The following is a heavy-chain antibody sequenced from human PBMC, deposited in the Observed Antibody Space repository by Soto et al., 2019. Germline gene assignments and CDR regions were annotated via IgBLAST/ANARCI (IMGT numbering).Heavy chain of an antibody. D-gene: IGHD6-6*01. J-gene: IGHJ6*02. Sequence: GGSLRLSCAASGFTFTSHWMHRVRQAPGKGLVWVSRINTDGSATNYADSVKGRFTISRDNAKNSLYLQMNSLRDEDTAVYYCARPEYSSSSYGMDVWGQGTTVTVSS. V-gene: IGHV3-74*01. CDR3: ARPEYSSSSYGMDV. CDR2: INTDGSAT. CDR1: GFTFTSHW.